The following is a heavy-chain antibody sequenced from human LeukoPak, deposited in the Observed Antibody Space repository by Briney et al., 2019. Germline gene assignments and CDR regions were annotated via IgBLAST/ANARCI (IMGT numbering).Heavy chain of an antibody. J-gene: IGHJ4*02. V-gene: IGHV3-64*01. CDR2: ISSNGGRT. CDR3: ARASRDGYNSLYYFDY. D-gene: IGHD5-24*01. CDR1: GFTFRSYG. Sequence: GGSLRLSCAASGFTFRSYGMHWVRQAPGKGLEYVSAISSNGGRTYYANSVRGRFTISRDNSRNTLYLQMGSLRAEDMAVYYCARASRDGYNSLYYFDYWGQGTLVTVSS.